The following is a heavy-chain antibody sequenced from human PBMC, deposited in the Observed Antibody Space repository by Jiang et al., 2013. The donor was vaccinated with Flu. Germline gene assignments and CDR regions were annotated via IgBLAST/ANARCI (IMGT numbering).Heavy chain of an antibody. D-gene: IGHD5-12*01. CDR2: VTTNGDV. J-gene: IGHJ4*01. V-gene: IGHV4-61*02. CDR3: MREFSGFDGAEF. CDR1: GGSITSGRNS. Sequence: GPGLVKPPQTLSLTCRVSGGSITSGRNSWSWIRQPVGKGPQWLGRVTTNGDVTFNPHFMSRLIISLDATQNHFSLNLTSVTVADTAIYYCMREFSGFDGAEFWGQGIWVTVSS.